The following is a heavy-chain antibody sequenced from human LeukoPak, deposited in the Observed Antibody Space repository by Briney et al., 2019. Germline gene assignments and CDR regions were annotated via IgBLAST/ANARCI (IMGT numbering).Heavy chain of an antibody. CDR1: GFTFSNYS. CDR2: ISSSSSYI. D-gene: IGHD6-25*01. CDR3: ARLEAAGWFDP. Sequence: PGGSLRLSCAASGFTFSNYSMNWVRQAPGKGLEWVSSISSSSSYIYYADSVKGRFTISRDNAKNSLYLQMNSLRAEDTAVYYCARLEAAGWFDPWGQGTLVTVSS. V-gene: IGHV3-21*01. J-gene: IGHJ5*02.